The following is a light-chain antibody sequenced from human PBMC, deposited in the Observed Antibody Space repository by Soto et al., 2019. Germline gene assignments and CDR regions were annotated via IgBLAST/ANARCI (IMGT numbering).Light chain of an antibody. CDR3: NSYTSSSPYV. Sequence: QSALTQPASVSGSPGQSITISCTGTSSDIGNYNYVSWYRQYPGKAPKLMIYEVSNRPAGVSNRLSGSKSGNTASLTISGLQAEDEADYYCNSYTSSSPYVFGTGTKVTVL. V-gene: IGLV2-14*01. CDR2: EVS. CDR1: SSDIGNYNY. J-gene: IGLJ1*01.